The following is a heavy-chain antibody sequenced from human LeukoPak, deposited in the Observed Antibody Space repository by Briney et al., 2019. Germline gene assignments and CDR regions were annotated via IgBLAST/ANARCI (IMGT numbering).Heavy chain of an antibody. CDR3: ARRGITISGVLVYHYSGLDV. J-gene: IGHJ6*02. Sequence: GGSLRLSCAGSGFTFSSHWMNWVRQAPGKGLEGWASIKDDGSEKHFLDSVNGRFAISRDNAKNSLYLQMSSLRAEDTAVYYCARRGITISGVLVYHYSGLDVWGQGTTVTVSS. CDR1: GFTFSSHW. CDR2: IKDDGSEK. D-gene: IGHD3-3*01. V-gene: IGHV3-7*02.